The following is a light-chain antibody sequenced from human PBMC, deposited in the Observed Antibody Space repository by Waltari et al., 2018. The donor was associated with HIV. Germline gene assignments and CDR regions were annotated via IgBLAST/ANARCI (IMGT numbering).Light chain of an antibody. V-gene: IGLV1-36*01. J-gene: IGLJ1*01. CDR3: AAWDDILNAYV. CDR1: TSNIGSTA. Sequence: QSVLTQPPSLSESPSQRVTIPCSGSTSNIGSTAVNWYQQLPGKAPKLLIYYDDMLPSGVSDRFSGSKSGSSASLAISGLQSEDEADYYCAAWDDILNAYVFGSGTKVTVL. CDR2: YDD.